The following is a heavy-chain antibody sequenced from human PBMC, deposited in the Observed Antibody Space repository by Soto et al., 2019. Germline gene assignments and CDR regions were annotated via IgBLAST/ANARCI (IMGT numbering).Heavy chain of an antibody. Sequence: PSETLSLTCAVSGGSISSSNWWSWVRQPPGKGLEWIGEIYHSGSTNYNPSLKSRVTISVDKSKNQFSLKLSSVTAADTAVYYCAGGGRLVAARPGGWFDPWGQGTLVTVSS. CDR1: GGSISSSNW. V-gene: IGHV4-4*02. CDR3: AGGGRLVAARPGGWFDP. J-gene: IGHJ5*02. CDR2: IYHSGST. D-gene: IGHD6-6*01.